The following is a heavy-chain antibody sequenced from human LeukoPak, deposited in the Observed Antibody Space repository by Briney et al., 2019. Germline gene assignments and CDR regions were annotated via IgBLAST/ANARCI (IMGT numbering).Heavy chain of an antibody. D-gene: IGHD4-17*01. J-gene: IGHJ4*02. CDR3: AREHKSYGDYPYCFDS. CDR2: INKKGGT. Sequence: PSQTLSLTCTASSDSISSGDYYWSWIRQPAGKGLEFIGYINKKGGTFYNPPLKSRVSISIDTSKNQFSLKLTSVTAADTAVYFCAREHKSYGDYPYCFDSWGQGTLVTVSS. CDR1: SDSISSGDYY. V-gene: IGHV4-30-4*01.